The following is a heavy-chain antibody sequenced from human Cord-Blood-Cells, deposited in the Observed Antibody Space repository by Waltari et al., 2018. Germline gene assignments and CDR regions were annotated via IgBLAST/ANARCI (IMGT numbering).Heavy chain of an antibody. Sequence: QITLKESGPTLVKPTQTLTLTCTFSGFSLSTSGVGVGWIRQPPGKALEWLALIYWNDDKRYSPSLKSRLTITKDTSKNQVVLTMTNMDPVDTATYYCAHRAYYDFWSGYSWFDPWGQGTLVTVSS. CDR2: IYWNDDK. CDR1: GFSLSTSGVG. J-gene: IGHJ5*02. CDR3: AHRAYYDFWSGYSWFDP. D-gene: IGHD3-3*01. V-gene: IGHV2-5*01.